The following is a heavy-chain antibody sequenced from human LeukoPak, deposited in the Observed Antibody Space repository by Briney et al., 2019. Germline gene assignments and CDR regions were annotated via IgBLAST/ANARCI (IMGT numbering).Heavy chain of an antibody. D-gene: IGHD3-10*01. CDR3: ARDPGFLWFGELLAFDAFDI. J-gene: IGHJ3*02. CDR1: GGTFSSYA. Sequence: SVKVSCKASGGTFSSYAISWVRQAPGQGLEWMGRIIPILGIANYAQKSQGRVTITADKSTSTAYMELSSLRSEDTAVYYCARDPGFLWFGELLAFDAFDIWGQGTMVTVSS. V-gene: IGHV1-69*04. CDR2: IIPILGIA.